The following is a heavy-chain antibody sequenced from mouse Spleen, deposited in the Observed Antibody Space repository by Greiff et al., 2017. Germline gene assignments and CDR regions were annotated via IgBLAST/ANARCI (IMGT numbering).Heavy chain of an antibody. J-gene: IGHJ4*01. D-gene: IGHD1-2*01. V-gene: IGHV1-52*01. CDR2: IDPSDSET. CDR1: GYTFTSYW. Sequence: QVQLQQPGAELVRPGSSVKLSCKASGYTFTSYWMHWVKQRPIQGLEWIGNIDPSDSETHYNQKFKDKATLTVDKSSSTAYMQLSSLTSEDSAVYYCARGAIHYYGYYAMDYWGQGTSVTVSS. CDR3: ARGAIHYYGYYAMDY.